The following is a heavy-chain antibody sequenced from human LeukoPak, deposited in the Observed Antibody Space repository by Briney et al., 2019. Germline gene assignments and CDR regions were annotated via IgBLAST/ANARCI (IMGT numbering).Heavy chain of an antibody. V-gene: IGHV1-18*01. D-gene: IGHD1-26*01. CDR2: ISAYNGNT. CDR3: ARGAWELRAFDI. CDR1: GYTFTSYG. Sequence: GASVKVSCKASGYTFTSYGISWVRQAPGQGLEWMGWISAYNGNTNYAQKLQGRVTLTRDMSTSTDYLELSSLRSEDTAVYYCARGAWELRAFDIWGQGTMVTVSS. J-gene: IGHJ3*02.